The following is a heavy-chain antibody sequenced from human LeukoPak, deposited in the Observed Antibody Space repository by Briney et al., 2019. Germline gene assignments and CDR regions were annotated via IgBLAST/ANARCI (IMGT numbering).Heavy chain of an antibody. CDR1: GFNFDDYV. J-gene: IGHJ4*02. CDR3: AKAPSEDYFDH. V-gene: IGHV3-9*01. Sequence: GRSLRLSCAASGFNFDDYVMHWVRQAPGKGLEWVSSISWNGRSIGYADSVKGRFTISRDNGKNFLYLQMNSLRTEDTALYYCAKAPSEDYFDHWGQGTLVTVSS. CDR2: ISWNGRSI.